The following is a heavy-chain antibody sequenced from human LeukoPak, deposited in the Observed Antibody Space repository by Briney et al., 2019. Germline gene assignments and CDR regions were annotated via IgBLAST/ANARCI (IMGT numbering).Heavy chain of an antibody. J-gene: IGHJ6*03. D-gene: IGHD1-1*01. CDR1: GYTFTSYG. V-gene: IGHV1-18*01. CDR2: ISAYNGNT. Sequence: ASVKVSCKASGYTFTSYGISWVRQAPGQGLEWMGWISAYNGNTNYAQKLQGRVTMTTDTSTSTAYMELRSLRSDDTAVYYCARDPTGTTYYYYYYRDVWGKGTTVTVSS. CDR3: ARDPTGTTYYYYYYRDV.